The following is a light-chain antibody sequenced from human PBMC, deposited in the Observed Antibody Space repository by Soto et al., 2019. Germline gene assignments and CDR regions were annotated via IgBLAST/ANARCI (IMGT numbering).Light chain of an antibody. CDR3: MQALQTPYT. J-gene: IGKJ2*01. CDR1: QRLLHSNGNIF. Sequence: EIVMTQSPPSLTVTPGEPASISCSSSQRLLHSNGNIFLDWYLQKPGQSPQLLIYLGFNRASGVPDRVRGSGAGTDFTLIISRVEAEDAGVYYCMQALQTPYTFGQGTKLEIK. V-gene: IGKV2-28*01. CDR2: LGF.